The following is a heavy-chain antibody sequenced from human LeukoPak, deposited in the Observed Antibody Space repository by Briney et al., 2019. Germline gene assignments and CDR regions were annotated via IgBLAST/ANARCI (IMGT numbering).Heavy chain of an antibody. D-gene: IGHD3-3*02. V-gene: IGHV3-15*07. CDR2: IKTNAEGGTL. Sequence: GGSLRLSCAASGFTYSNVWMNWVRQAPGKGLEWVGRIKTNAEGGTLDYTAPVKGRFTISRDDSKNTLYLQMDSLEVEDTGMYYCTTGIDDEGGYWGQGTLDTVSS. CDR1: GFTYSNVW. CDR3: TTGIDDEGGY. J-gene: IGHJ4*02.